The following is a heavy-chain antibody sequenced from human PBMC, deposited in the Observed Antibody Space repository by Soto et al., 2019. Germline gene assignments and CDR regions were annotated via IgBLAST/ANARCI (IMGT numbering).Heavy chain of an antibody. CDR2: ISGSGGST. Sequence: GGFLRLSCAASEFTFSSYAMSWVRQAPGKGLEWVSGISGSGGSTNYADSVKGRFTISIDNFKSTVYLQTTCLEVEKTAVDFCAKVLGFVYYDMDVWGQGTTVTVSS. J-gene: IGHJ6*02. CDR1: EFTFSSYA. CDR3: AKVLGFVYYDMDV. D-gene: IGHD1-26*01. V-gene: IGHV3-23*01.